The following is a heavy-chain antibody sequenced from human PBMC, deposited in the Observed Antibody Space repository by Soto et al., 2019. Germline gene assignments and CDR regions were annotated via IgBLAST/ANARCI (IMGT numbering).Heavy chain of an antibody. CDR1: GFTFSDYA. V-gene: IGHV3-30*18. J-gene: IGHJ4*02. CDR3: GKGGRPWLGTSDCSY. CDR2: VSHDGRNT. D-gene: IGHD6-19*01. Sequence: VQLVESGGGVVQPGRSLRLSCAASGFTFSDYAMHWVRQAPGKGLEWVAVVSHDGRNTHYADSVKGRFTISRDSSKKAVSVERASLRAGDTAGYYWGKGGRPWLGTSDCSYWGRGALVTGSS.